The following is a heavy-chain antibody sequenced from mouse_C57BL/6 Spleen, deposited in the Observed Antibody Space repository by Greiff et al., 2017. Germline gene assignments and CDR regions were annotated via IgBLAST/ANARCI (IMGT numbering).Heavy chain of an antibody. Sequence: VKLVESGAELAKPGASVKLSCKASGYTFTSYWMHWVKQRPGQGLEWIGYINPSSGYTKYNQKFKDKVTLTADKSSSTAYMQLSSLTYEDSAVYYCAREGPYYFDYWGQGTTLTVSS. CDR3: AREGPYYFDY. V-gene: IGHV1-7*01. CDR1: GYTFTSYW. CDR2: INPSSGYT. J-gene: IGHJ2*01. D-gene: IGHD3-3*01.